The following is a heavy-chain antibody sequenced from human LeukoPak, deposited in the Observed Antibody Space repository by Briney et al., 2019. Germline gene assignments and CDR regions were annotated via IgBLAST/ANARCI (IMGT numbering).Heavy chain of an antibody. D-gene: IGHD1-26*01. CDR2: IKSTPDGGTI. CDR3: TTYSGSPHYYFGY. CDR1: GFTFRNTW. V-gene: IGHV3-15*01. Sequence: GGSLRPSCAASGFTFRNTWMSWVRQAPGKGLEWVGRIKSTPDGGTIEYAAPVKGRFTVSRDDPKDTLYLQMNSLKTEDTAVYYCTTYSGSPHYYFGYWGQGTLVTVSS. J-gene: IGHJ4*02.